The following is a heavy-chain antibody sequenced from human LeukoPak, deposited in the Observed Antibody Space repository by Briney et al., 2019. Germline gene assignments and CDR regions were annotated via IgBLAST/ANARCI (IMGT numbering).Heavy chain of an antibody. CDR2: IIPIFGTA. CDR3: ARELEYCSGGSCHRNYYYYMDV. CDR1: GYTFTGYY. Sequence: SVKVSCKASGYTFTGYYMHWVRQAPGQGLEWMGGIIPIFGTANYAQKFQGRVTITADESTSTAYMELSSLRSEDTAVYYCARELEYCSGGSCHRNYYYYMDVWGKGTTVTISS. V-gene: IGHV1-69*13. J-gene: IGHJ6*03. D-gene: IGHD2-15*01.